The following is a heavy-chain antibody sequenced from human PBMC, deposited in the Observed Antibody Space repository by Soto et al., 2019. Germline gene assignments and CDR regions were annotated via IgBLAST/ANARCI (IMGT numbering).Heavy chain of an antibody. Sequence: VQLVESGGGLVKPGGSLRLSCAASGFTFSDYYMSWIRQAPGKGLEWVSYISSSGSTIYYADSVKGRFTISRDNAKNSLYLQMNSLRAEDTAVYYCARGLIRDFWSGYYMSGASNHYYMDVWGKGTTVTVSS. CDR1: GFTFSDYY. CDR2: ISSSGSTI. J-gene: IGHJ6*03. V-gene: IGHV3-11*01. CDR3: ARGLIRDFWSGYYMSGASNHYYMDV. D-gene: IGHD3-3*01.